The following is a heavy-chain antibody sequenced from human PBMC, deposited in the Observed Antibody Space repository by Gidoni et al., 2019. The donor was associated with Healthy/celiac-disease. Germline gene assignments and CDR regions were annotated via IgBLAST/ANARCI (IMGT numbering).Heavy chain of an antibody. CDR3: ARDRRAGTTGYYYYYGMDV. CDR1: GCSIRSGGYY. D-gene: IGHD1-1*01. J-gene: IGHJ6*02. CDR2: IYYSGST. Sequence: QVQLQESGPGLVKPSQTLSPPCHVSGCSIRSGGYYWSWIRQHPGKGLEWIGYIYYSGSTYYNPSLKSRVTISVDTSKNQFSLKLSSVTAADTAVYYCARDRRAGTTGYYYYYGMDVWGQGTTVTVSS. V-gene: IGHV4-31*03.